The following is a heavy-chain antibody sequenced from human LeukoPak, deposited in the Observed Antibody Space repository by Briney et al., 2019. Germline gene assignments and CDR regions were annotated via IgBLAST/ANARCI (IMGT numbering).Heavy chain of an antibody. D-gene: IGHD5-12*01. V-gene: IGHV3-66*01. J-gene: IGHJ3*02. CDR1: GFTVSSNY. CDR3: ARDLVATSLDAFDI. Sequence: GGSLRLSCAASGFTVSSNYMSWVRQAPGKGLEWGSVIYSGGSTYYADSVKGRFTISRDNSKNTLYLQMNSLRAEDTAVYYCARDLVATSLDAFDIWGQGTMVTVSS. CDR2: IYSGGST.